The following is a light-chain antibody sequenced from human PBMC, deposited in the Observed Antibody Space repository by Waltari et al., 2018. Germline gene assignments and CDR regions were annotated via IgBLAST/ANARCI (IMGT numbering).Light chain of an antibody. CDR1: RSTIGPGLC. J-gene: IGLJ3*02. CDR3: QSYDSSLTGFWV. Sequence: QSLLTPPPSVPAAPRHRITISSTLRRSTIGPGLCCPSSQQFPGTPPKLLIFGSINRASGVPDRFSGSKSGTSASLAITGLQPEDEADYYCQSYDSSLTGFWVFGGGTKLTVV. V-gene: IGLV1-40*01. CDR2: GSI.